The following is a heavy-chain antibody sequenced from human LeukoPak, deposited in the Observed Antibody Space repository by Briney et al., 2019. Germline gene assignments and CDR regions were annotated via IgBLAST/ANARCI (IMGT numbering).Heavy chain of an antibody. CDR3: ARSSSSWYPIDY. CDR2: ISAYNGNT. J-gene: IGHJ4*02. Sequence: ASVKVSCKASGYTFTSYGISWVRQAPGQGLEWMGWISAYNGNTNYAQKLQGRVTMTTDTSTSTAYTELRSLRSDDTAVYYCARSSSSWYPIDYWGQGTLVTVSS. D-gene: IGHD6-13*01. V-gene: IGHV1-18*01. CDR1: GYTFTSYG.